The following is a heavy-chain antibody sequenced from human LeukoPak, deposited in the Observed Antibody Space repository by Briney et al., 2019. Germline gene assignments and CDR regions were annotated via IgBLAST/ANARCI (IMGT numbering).Heavy chain of an antibody. CDR3: ARGQRGYSYGLKRVYFDY. CDR2: IYTSGST. Sequence: SETLSLTRTVSGGFISSGNYYWSWIRQPAGKGLEWIGRIYTSGSTNYNPSLKSRVTISVDTSKNQFSLKLSSVTAADTAVYYCARGQRGYSYGLKRVYFDYWGQGTLVTVSS. V-gene: IGHV4-61*02. D-gene: IGHD5-18*01. CDR1: GGFISSGNYY. J-gene: IGHJ4*02.